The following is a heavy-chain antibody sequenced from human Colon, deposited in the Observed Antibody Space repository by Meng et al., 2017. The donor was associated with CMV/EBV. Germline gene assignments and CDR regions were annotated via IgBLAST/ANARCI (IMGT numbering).Heavy chain of an antibody. CDR1: CFSSDDFW. CDR3: LKLPPGY. J-gene: IGHJ4*02. Sequence: VRVGGLGGGLSMPGGSLRLLVVVSCFSSDDFWVAWVRQAPGKGPLWVSRIHSGGTRISYADSVKGRFTISGDNAKNIVYLQMNSLRDEDTAVYYCLKLPPGYWGQGTLVTVSS. V-gene: IGHV3-74*01. D-gene: IGHD1-1*01. CDR2: IHSGGTRI.